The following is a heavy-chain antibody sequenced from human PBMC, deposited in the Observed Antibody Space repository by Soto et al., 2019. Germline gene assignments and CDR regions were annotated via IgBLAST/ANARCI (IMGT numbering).Heavy chain of an antibody. CDR1: GYSFTTYW. J-gene: IGHJ5*02. Sequence: GESLKISCKGSGYSFTTYWIGWVRQMPGKGLEWMGIIYPGDSDTRYSPSFQGQVTISVDKSISTAYLQWSGLKASDTAIYYCARTITIFGVTPGPWGQGTLVTVSS. V-gene: IGHV5-51*01. D-gene: IGHD3-3*01. CDR2: IYPGDSDT. CDR3: ARTITIFGVTPGP.